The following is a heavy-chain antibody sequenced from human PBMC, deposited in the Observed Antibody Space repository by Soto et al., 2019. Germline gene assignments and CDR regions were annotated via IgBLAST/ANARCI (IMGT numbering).Heavy chain of an antibody. CDR1: GGTFSSYA. CDR3: ASMDTAMVIHYYYYGMDV. J-gene: IGHJ6*02. V-gene: IGHV1-69*13. CDR2: IIPIFGTA. D-gene: IGHD5-18*01. Sequence: ASVKVSCKASGGTFSSYAISWVRQAPGQGLEWMGGIIPIFGTANYAQKFQGRVTITADESTSTAYMELSSLRSEDTAVYYCASMDTAMVIHYYYYGMDVWGQGTTVTVSS.